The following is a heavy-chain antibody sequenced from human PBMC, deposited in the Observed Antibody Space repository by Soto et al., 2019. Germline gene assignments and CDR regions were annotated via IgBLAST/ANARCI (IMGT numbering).Heavy chain of an antibody. CDR3: AKDAISGDGIWLMDS. V-gene: IGHV3-23*01. Sequence: PGGSLRLSCAASGFTFRNYGMTWVRQAPGKGLEWVSSLLRSGSSAYYADSVRGRFSISSDTSANSLYLQMDNLRAEDTAIYYCAKDAISGDGIWLMDSWGQGTVVTVSS. J-gene: IGHJ5*02. CDR1: GFTFRNYG. D-gene: IGHD4-17*01. CDR2: LLRSGSSA.